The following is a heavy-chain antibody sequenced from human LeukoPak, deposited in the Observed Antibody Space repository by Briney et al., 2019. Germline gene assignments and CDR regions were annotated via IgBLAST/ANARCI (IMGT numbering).Heavy chain of an antibody. V-gene: IGHV3-23*01. CDR3: AKGDGFAQTTYFDY. CDR1: GFTFSSYA. J-gene: IGHJ4*02. CDR2: LSGSGGST. Sequence: GGSLRLSCAASGFTFSSYAMSWVRQAPGKGLEWVLGLSGSGGSTNYADSVKGRFTTSRDNSKNTLYLQMNSLGAEDTAVYFCAKGDGFAQTTYFDYWGQGTLVTVSS. D-gene: IGHD5-24*01.